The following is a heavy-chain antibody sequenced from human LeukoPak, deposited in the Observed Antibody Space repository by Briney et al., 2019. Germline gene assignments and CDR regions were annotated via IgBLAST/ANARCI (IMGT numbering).Heavy chain of an antibody. CDR2: IRSKANTYAT. V-gene: IGHV3-73*01. J-gene: IGHJ4*02. Sequence: GGSLRLSCAASGFTFSGSAMHWVRQASGKGLEWLGRIRSKANTYATAYAASVKGRFTISRDDSNNTAYLQMNSLKTEDTAVYYCTRRDSSVYYFDYWGQGTLVTVSS. D-gene: IGHD6-19*01. CDR3: TRRDSSVYYFDY. CDR1: GFTFSGSA.